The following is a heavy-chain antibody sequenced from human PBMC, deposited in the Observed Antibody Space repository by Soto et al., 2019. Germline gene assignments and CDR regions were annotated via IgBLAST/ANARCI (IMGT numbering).Heavy chain of an antibody. V-gene: IGHV1-69*05. CDR1: GGTFSSYA. CDR2: IIPIFGTA. J-gene: IGHJ6*02. Sequence: GASVKVSCKAPGGTFSSYAISWVRQAPGQGLEWMGGIIPIFGTAKYAQKFQGRVTMTRDTSTSTVYMELSSLRSEDTAVYYCARDRVSRYYGMDVWGQGTTVTVSS. CDR3: ARDRVSRYYGMDV. D-gene: IGHD3-10*01.